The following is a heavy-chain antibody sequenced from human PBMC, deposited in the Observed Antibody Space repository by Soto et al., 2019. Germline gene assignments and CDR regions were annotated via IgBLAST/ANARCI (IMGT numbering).Heavy chain of an antibody. CDR2: INHSGST. CDR1: GGSFSGYY. CDR3: ARMGVYSYGIFHY. V-gene: IGHV4-34*01. D-gene: IGHD5-18*01. Sequence: XETLSLTCSVYGGSFSGYYWSWIRQPPGKGLEWIGEINHSGSTNYNPSLKSRVTISVDTSKSQFSLKLSSVAAADTAVYYCARMGVYSYGIFHYWGQGTLVTVSS. J-gene: IGHJ4*02.